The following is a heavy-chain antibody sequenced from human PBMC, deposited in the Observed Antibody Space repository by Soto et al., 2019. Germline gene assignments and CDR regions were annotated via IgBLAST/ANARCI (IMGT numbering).Heavy chain of an antibody. Sequence: SETLSLTCTVSGGSISSGDYYWSWIRQPPGKGLECIGYIYYSGSTYYNPSLKSRVTISVDTSKNQFSLKLSSVTAADTAVYYCIRPESYSSEVASWGQGTLVTVSS. CDR3: IRPESYSSEVAS. V-gene: IGHV4-30-4*01. J-gene: IGHJ5*02. CDR1: GGSISSGDYY. D-gene: IGHD6-25*01. CDR2: IYYSGST.